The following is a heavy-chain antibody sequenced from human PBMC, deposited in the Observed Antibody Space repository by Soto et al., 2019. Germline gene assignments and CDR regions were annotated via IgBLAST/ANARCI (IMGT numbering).Heavy chain of an antibody. Sequence: QVQLVQSGAEVKMPGASVKVSCKASGYTFTGYYMHWVRQAPGQGLEWLGWINPNSGGTNYAQQFQGRVTMTRDTSISSAYMELSRLRSDDTAVYFCARECSLRMVPAAIRCPTYYYGMDVWGQGTTVTVSS. CDR3: ARECSLRMVPAAIRCPTYYYGMDV. J-gene: IGHJ6*02. V-gene: IGHV1-2*02. CDR1: GYTFTGYY. CDR2: INPNSGGT. D-gene: IGHD2-2*02.